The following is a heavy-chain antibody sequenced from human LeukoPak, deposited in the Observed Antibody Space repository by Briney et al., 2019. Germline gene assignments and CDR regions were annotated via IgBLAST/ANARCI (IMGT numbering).Heavy chain of an antibody. CDR1: GGSISSTTSY. V-gene: IGHV4-39*01. CDR2: IYYSGST. CDR3: ARHGSTDYFDY. Sequence: PSETLSLTCAVSGGSISSTTSYWGWIRQPPGKGLEWIGRIYYSGSTFYNPSLKSRVTISVDTSKNQFSLRLSSVTAADTAVYYCARHGSTDYFDYWGQGTLVTVSP. D-gene: IGHD2-2*03. J-gene: IGHJ4*02.